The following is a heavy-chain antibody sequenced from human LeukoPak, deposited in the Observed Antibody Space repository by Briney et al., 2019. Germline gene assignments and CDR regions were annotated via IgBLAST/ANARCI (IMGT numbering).Heavy chain of an antibody. V-gene: IGHV4-59*08. J-gene: IGHJ4*02. Sequence: SETLSLTCTVSGGSISSYYWSWIRQPPGKGLEWIGYIYYSGSTNYNPSLKSRVTISVDTSKNQFSLKLSSVTAADTAVYYCARHSYGGLFDYWGQGTLVTVSS. CDR3: ARHSYGGLFDY. CDR1: GGSISSYY. D-gene: IGHD4-23*01. CDR2: IYYSGST.